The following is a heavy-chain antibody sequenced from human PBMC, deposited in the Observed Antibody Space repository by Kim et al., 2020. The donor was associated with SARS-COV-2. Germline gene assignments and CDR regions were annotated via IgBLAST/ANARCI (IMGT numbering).Heavy chain of an antibody. Sequence: SETLSLTCTVSGGSISSGGYYWSWIRQHPGKGRDGIGYIYYSGSTYYNPSLKSRVTISVDTSKNQFSLKLISVTAADTALYYCARDVAAAGLLDYWGQG. V-gene: IGHV4-31*03. J-gene: IGHJ4*02. CDR3: ARDVAAAGLLDY. CDR1: GGSISSGGYY. CDR2: IYYSGST. D-gene: IGHD6-13*01.